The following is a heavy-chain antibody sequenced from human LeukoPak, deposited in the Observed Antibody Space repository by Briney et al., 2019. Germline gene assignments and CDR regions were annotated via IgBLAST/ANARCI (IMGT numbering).Heavy chain of an antibody. D-gene: IGHD4-11*01. Sequence: GRSLRLSCAASGFTFSTSWMTWVRQAPGKGLERVAIINVDDSSKSYLDSVKGRFTISRDNARNSLFLQMNNLRAEDTAVYYCARDRAYSTFDFWGQGTLVAVS. V-gene: IGHV3-7*01. J-gene: IGHJ4*02. CDR2: INVDDSSK. CDR1: GFTFSTSW. CDR3: ARDRAYSTFDF.